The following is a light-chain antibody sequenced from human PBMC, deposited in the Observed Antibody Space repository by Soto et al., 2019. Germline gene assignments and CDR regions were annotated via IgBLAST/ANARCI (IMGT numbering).Light chain of an antibody. CDR2: NTS. J-gene: IGKJ4*01. CDR3: QQYDNSVLP. Sequence: EIVLTQSPGTLSLSPGEGATVSCRVSQSINSKSLVWYQRKFGQAPRLLIYNTSSRATGIPDRFSGSGSGTDLTLSISRLEPEDFAVYYCQQYDNSVLPFGGGTKVDIX. V-gene: IGKV3-20*01. CDR1: QSINSKS.